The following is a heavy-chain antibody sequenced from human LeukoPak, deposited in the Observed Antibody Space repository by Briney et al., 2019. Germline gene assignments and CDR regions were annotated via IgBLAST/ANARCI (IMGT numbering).Heavy chain of an antibody. CDR2: ISGSGGST. CDR3: AKVRRGQWLAQIRYYFDY. V-gene: IGHV3-23*01. D-gene: IGHD6-19*01. CDR1: GFTFSSYA. J-gene: IGHJ4*02. Sequence: GGSLRLSCAASGFTFSSYAMSWVRQAPGKGLEWVSAISGSGGSTYYADSVKGRFTISRDNSKNTLYLQMNSLRAEDTAVYCCAKVRRGQWLAQIRYYFDYWGQGTLVTVSS.